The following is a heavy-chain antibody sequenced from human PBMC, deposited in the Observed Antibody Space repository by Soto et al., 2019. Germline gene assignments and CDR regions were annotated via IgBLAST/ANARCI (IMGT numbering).Heavy chain of an antibody. CDR2: INPNSGNT. Sequence: EKVSCKASGHTFTSYDINWVRQATGQGPEWMGWINPNSGNTDNAQKFQGRVTMTRNTSISTAYMEVSSLSSEDTAVYFCASSLSAYSSLGYGMDVWGQGTTVTVSS. D-gene: IGHD4-4*01. CDR1: GHTFTSYD. V-gene: IGHV1-8*01. CDR3: ASSLSAYSSLGYGMDV. J-gene: IGHJ6*02.